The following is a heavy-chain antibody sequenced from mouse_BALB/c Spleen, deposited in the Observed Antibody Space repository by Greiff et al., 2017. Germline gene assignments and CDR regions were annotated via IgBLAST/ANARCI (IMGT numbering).Heavy chain of an antibody. CDR1: GFTFTDYY. J-gene: IGHJ2*01. D-gene: IGHD2-3*01. V-gene: IGHV7-3*02. Sequence: EVQGVESGGGLVQPGGSLRLSCATSGFTFTDYYMSWVRQPPGKALEWLGFIRNKANGYTTEYSASVKGRFTISRDNSQSILYLQMNTLRAEDSATYYCARDRGGLLDYWGQGTTLTVSS. CDR3: ARDRGGLLDY. CDR2: IRNKANGYTT.